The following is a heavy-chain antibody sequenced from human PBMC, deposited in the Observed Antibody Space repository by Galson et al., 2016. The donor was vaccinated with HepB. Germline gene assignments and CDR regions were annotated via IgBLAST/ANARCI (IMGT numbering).Heavy chain of an antibody. CDR1: GFTFSRYA. D-gene: IGHD1-26*01. CDR2: ISGSGGSI. Sequence: SLRLSCAASGFTFSRYAMNWVRRAPGTGLEWVSGISGSGGSIFYADSVKGRFTISRDNSKNTLYLQMNSLRTEDTAIYYCAKDSRSPYIETYFDYWGQGTLVTVSS. J-gene: IGHJ4*02. CDR3: AKDSRSPYIETYFDY. V-gene: IGHV3-23*01.